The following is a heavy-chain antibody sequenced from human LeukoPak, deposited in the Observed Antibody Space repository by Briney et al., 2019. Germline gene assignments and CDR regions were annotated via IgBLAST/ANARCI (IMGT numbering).Heavy chain of an antibody. V-gene: IGHV3-30*02. D-gene: IGHD6-19*01. CDR1: GFTFSSYG. J-gene: IGHJ4*02. Sequence: GGSLRLSCAASGFTFSSYGMHWVRQAPGKGLEWVAFIRYDGSNKYYADSVKGRFTISRDNSKNTLYLQMNSLRAEDTAVYYCAKRHQAVAVRETTFDYWGQGTLVTVS. CDR3: AKRHQAVAVRETTFDY. CDR2: IRYDGSNK.